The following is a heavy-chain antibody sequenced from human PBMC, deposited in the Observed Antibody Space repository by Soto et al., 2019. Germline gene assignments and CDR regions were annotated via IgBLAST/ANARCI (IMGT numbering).Heavy chain of an antibody. Sequence: PSETLSLTCTVSGGSILDSTYYWAWIRQSPGKGLEWIGTIFYSGGTFYTPSLKSRVTMSVDTSNNQFSLKLSSVTAADTAVYYCARQASGYYYGWFDHWGQGTLVTVS. J-gene: IGHJ5*02. D-gene: IGHD3-22*01. V-gene: IGHV4-39*01. CDR3: ARQASGYYYGWFDH. CDR1: GGSILDSTYY. CDR2: IFYSGGT.